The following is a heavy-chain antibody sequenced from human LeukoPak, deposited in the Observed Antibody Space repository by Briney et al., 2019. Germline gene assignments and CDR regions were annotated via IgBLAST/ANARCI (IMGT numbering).Heavy chain of an antibody. CDR1: GFTVSSNY. J-gene: IGHJ4*02. CDR2: IYSGGST. Sequence: GGSLRLSCAASGFTVSSNYMSWVRQAPGKGLEWVSVIYSGGSTYYADSVKGRFTISRDNAKNSLYLQMNSLRAEDTALYYCAKDMYYDSSGYIGYWGQGTLVTVSS. CDR3: AKDMYYDSSGYIGY. D-gene: IGHD3-22*01. V-gene: IGHV3-53*05.